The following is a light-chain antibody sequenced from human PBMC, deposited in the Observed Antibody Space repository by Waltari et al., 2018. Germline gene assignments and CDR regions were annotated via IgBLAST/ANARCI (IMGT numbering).Light chain of an antibody. V-gene: IGLV2-8*01. CDR1: SSDVGCYNA. Sequence: QSALTQPRSVSGSPGQSVTISCTGTSSDVGCYNAVSWYQQHPGKAPKLIIYEVTKRPSGVPDRFSGSKSGNTASLTVSGLQAEDEAAYYCSSYAGSNNLVFGGGTKLTVL. CDR3: SSYAGSNNLV. J-gene: IGLJ2*01. CDR2: EVT.